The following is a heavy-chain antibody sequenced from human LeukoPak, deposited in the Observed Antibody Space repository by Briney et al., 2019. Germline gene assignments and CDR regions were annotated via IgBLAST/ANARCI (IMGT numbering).Heavy chain of an antibody. Sequence: PSETLSLTCTVSGGSISSGGYYWSWIRQHPGKGLEWIGYIYYSGSTYYNPSLKSRVTISVGTSKNQFSLKLSSVTAADTAVYYCARVLYGSGSYYIDYWGQGTLVTVSS. J-gene: IGHJ4*02. CDR3: ARVLYGSGSYYIDY. CDR1: GGSISSGGYY. D-gene: IGHD3-10*01. V-gene: IGHV4-31*03. CDR2: IYYSGST.